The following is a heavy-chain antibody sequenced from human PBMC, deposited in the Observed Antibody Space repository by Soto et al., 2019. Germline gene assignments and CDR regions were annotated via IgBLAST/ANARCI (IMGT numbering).Heavy chain of an antibody. CDR1: GGSISSSSYY. Sequence: SETLSLTCSVSGGSISSSSYYWGWIRQPPGKGLEWIGSIYYSGSTYYNPSLKSRVTMSVDTSKNQFSLKLSSVTAVDTAVYYCARTVRQQLATDAFDIWRQGTMVTVS. V-gene: IGHV4-39*07. CDR3: ARTVRQQLATDAFDI. J-gene: IGHJ3*02. D-gene: IGHD6-13*01. CDR2: IYYSGST.